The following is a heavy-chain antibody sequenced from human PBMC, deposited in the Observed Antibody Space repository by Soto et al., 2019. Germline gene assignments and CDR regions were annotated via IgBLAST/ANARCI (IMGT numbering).Heavy chain of an antibody. V-gene: IGHV4-34*01. CDR1: GGSFRGYY. D-gene: IGHD2-21*02. Sequence: SETLSHTCSVYGGSFRGYYWSWSRKPAGKGLEWIGEINHSGSTNYNPSLKSRVTISVDTSKNQFSLKLSSVTAADTAVYYCARGELAYCGGDCYNNWFDPCGQGTLVTVSS. CDR2: INHSGST. J-gene: IGHJ5*02. CDR3: ARGELAYCGGDCYNNWFDP.